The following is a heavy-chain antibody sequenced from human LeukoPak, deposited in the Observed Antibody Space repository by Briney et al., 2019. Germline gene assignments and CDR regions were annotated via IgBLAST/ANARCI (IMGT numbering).Heavy chain of an antibody. CDR3: ARTNSRSSNYYYGMDV. V-gene: IGHV3-33*01. D-gene: IGHD6-6*01. J-gene: IGHJ6*02. Sequence: GGSLRLSCAASGFTFSSYGMHWVRQAPGKGLEWLAVIWYDGSNSYYADSVKGQFTISGDNSKNTLYLQMNSLRAEDTAVYYCARTNSRSSNYYYGMDVWGQGTTVTVSS. CDR2: IWYDGSNS. CDR1: GFTFSSYG.